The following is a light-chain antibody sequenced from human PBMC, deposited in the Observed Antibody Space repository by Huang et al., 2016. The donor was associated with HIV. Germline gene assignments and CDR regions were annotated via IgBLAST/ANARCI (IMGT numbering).Light chain of an antibody. J-gene: IGKJ2*01. CDR1: QGIGDD. Sequence: AIQMTQSPSSLSASVGDRVTITCRASQGIGDDLGWYQQKPGKAPKLLIYAASSLQKGVPSRFSGSGSGTDFTLTISSLQPEDSATYDCLQDYSYPYTFGQGTKLEIK. V-gene: IGKV1-6*01. CDR2: AAS. CDR3: LQDYSYPYT.